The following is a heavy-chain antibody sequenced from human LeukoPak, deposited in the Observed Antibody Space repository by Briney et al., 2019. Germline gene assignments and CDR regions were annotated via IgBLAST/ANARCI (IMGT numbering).Heavy chain of an antibody. CDR1: GFTFSSYG. Sequence: GRSLRLSCAASGFTFSSYGMHWVRQAPGKGLEWVAVISYDGSNKYYADSVKGRFTISRDNSKNTLYLQMNSLRAEDTAVCYCAKDRGYCSGGSCYFLDYWGQGTLVTVSS. CDR3: AKDRGYCSGGSCYFLDY. D-gene: IGHD2-15*01. CDR2: ISYDGSNK. V-gene: IGHV3-30*18. J-gene: IGHJ4*02.